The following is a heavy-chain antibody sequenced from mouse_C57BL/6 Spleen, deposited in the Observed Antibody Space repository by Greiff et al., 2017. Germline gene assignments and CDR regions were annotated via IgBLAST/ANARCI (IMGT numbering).Heavy chain of an antibody. CDR1: GFTFSSYG. J-gene: IGHJ4*01. D-gene: IGHD2-5*01. V-gene: IGHV5-6*02. CDR2: ISSGGSYT. CDR3: ARQRAYYSNYEGKAMDY. Sequence: EVKVEESGGDLVKPGGSLKLSCAASGFTFSSYGMSWVRQTPDKRLEWVVTISSGGSYTYYPDSVKGRFTNSSDNAKNTLYLQISSLESEDTAMYYCARQRAYYSNYEGKAMDYWGQGTSVTVSS.